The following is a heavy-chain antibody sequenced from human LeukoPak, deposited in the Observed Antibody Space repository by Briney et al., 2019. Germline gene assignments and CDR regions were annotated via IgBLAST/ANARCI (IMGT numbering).Heavy chain of an antibody. CDR3: ARDVLLWFGELYWFDP. D-gene: IGHD3-10*01. Sequence: SETLSLTCTVSGGSIRTYYWNWIRQPAGKGLEWIGRIYTSGSTNYNPSLKSRVTMSVDTSKNQFSLKLSSVTAADTAVYYCARDVLLWFGELYWFDPWGQGTLVTVSS. CDR1: GGSIRTYY. J-gene: IGHJ5*02. V-gene: IGHV4-4*07. CDR2: IYTSGST.